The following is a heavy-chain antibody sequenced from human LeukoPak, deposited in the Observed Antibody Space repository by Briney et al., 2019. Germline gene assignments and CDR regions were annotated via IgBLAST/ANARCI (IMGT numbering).Heavy chain of an antibody. D-gene: IGHD4-17*01. Sequence: GGSLRLSCAASGFTLSGHWMHWVRQAPGTGLLWVSRIDNDGGSTVYADSVRGRFTISRDNAKNTLYLQMNSLRVEDTAVYYCARDGTVTTLRPLDYWGQGTLVTVSS. CDR2: IDNDGGST. CDR3: ARDGTVTTLRPLDY. V-gene: IGHV3-74*01. CDR1: GFTLSGHW. J-gene: IGHJ4*02.